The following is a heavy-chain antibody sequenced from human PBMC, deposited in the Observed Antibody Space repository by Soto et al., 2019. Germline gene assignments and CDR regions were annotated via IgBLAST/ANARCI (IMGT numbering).Heavy chain of an antibody. V-gene: IGHV4-61*01. CDR3: ARDGRNWFDF. J-gene: IGHJ5*01. Sequence: PSETLSLTCTVSGASVSSGSYYWSWIRQPPGKGLEWIGHIYYSGSTSYNPSLKSRVTMSVDTSKNQFSLKLSSVTAADTAVYYFARDGRNWFDFWGQGTLVTVFS. CDR2: IYYSGST. CDR1: GASVSSGSYY.